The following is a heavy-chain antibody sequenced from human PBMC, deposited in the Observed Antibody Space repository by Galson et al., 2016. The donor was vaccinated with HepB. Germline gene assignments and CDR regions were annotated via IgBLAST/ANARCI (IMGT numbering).Heavy chain of an antibody. V-gene: IGHV3-23*01. CDR1: GFTFSTYA. J-gene: IGHJ6*02. CDR2: ISGSGGST. Sequence: SLRLSCAASGFTFSTYAMSLVRQAPGKGLEWVSGISGSGGSTYYADSVKGRFTISRDNSKKTLYLQMYSQRAEDTAVYYCAKGAYSGSSILLGMDVWGQGTTVTVSS. CDR3: AKGAYSGSSILLGMDV. D-gene: IGHD3-10*01.